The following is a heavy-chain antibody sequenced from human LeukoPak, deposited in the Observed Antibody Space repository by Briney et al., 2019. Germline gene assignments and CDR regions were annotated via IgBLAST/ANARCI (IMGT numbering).Heavy chain of an antibody. CDR3: ATSRSSATSARGLFDF. J-gene: IGHJ4*02. D-gene: IGHD2-2*01. CDR2: ISNSGSAK. Sequence: PGGSLRLSCAASGFTFSDYYMNWLRQSPGRGLEWLSYISNSGSAKYYSDSVKGRFTISRDNSKHRLHLQMNSLRAEDTAVYYCATSRSSATSARGLFDFWGQGTLLTVPS. CDR1: GFTFSDYY. V-gene: IGHV3-11*01.